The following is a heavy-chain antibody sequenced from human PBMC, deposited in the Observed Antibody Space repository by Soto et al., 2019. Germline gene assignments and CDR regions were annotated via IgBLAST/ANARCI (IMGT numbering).Heavy chain of an antibody. Sequence: ASVKVSCKASGYTFTSYGLHWVRQAPGQGLEWMGWINPNSGGTNYAQKFQGRVTMTRDTSISTAYMELSRRRSDDTAVYYCARAIRDYDFWSGYSTGFDYCGQGTLVTVSS. D-gene: IGHD3-3*01. J-gene: IGHJ4*02. CDR2: INPNSGGT. V-gene: IGHV1-2*02. CDR3: ARAIRDYDFWSGYSTGFDY. CDR1: GYTFTSYG.